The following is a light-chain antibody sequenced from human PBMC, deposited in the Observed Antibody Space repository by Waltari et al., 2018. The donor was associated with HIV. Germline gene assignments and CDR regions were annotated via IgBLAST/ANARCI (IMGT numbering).Light chain of an antibody. CDR2: ENK. V-gene: IGLV6-57*01. Sequence: NFILTQPHSVSGSPGTTVTISCTRSSGNIASYSVLWYQLRPDNSPSNVIDENKQRRAGVPVRFSGSIDRSTNSASLTISGLMAEDEADYYCLSYDGVNQVFGGGTKLTVL. CDR1: SGNIASYS. CDR3: LSYDGVNQV. J-gene: IGLJ3*02.